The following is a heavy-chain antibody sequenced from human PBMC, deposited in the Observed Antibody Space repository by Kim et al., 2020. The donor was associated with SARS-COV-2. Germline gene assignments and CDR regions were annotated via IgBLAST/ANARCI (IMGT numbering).Heavy chain of an antibody. Sequence: GGSLRLSCAASGFTFSSYAMSWVRQAPGKGLEWVSAISGSGGSTYYADSVKGRFTISRDNSKNTLYLQMNSLRAEDTAVYYCAKDMERGNLWYYYYMDVWGKGTTVTVSS. CDR3: AKDMERGNLWYYYYMDV. CDR1: GFTFSSYA. D-gene: IGHD1-1*01. CDR2: ISGSGGST. V-gene: IGHV3-23*01. J-gene: IGHJ6*03.